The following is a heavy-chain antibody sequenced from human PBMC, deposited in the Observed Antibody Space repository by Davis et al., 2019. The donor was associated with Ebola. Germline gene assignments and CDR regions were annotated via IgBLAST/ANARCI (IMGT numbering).Heavy chain of an antibody. D-gene: IGHD4-17*01. CDR2: IDPSDSYT. Sequence: GESLKISCKGYGYTFTSNWIVWVRQVPGRGLEWMGRIDPSDSYTNYSPSFQGHVTISADKSISTAYLQWSSLKASDTAMYYCARHPRGTTVNDDYYYYGMDVWGQGTTVTVSS. J-gene: IGHJ6*02. V-gene: IGHV5-10-1*01. CDR1: GYTFTSNW. CDR3: ARHPRGTTVNDDYYYYGMDV.